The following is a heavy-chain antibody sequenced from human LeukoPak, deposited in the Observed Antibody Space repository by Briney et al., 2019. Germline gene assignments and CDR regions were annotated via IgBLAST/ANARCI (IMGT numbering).Heavy chain of an antibody. CDR2: ISGNTGST. V-gene: IGHV3-23*01. D-gene: IGHD1-14*01. CDR1: GFTFTNYA. CDR3: AREYGNRNY. J-gene: IGHJ4*02. Sequence: GGSLRLSCVASGFTFTNYAMSWVRQAPGKGLEWVSGISGNTGSTYYADSVKGRVTVSRDNSRNTVYLQMNSLRAEDTAVYYCAREYGNRNYWGQGTLVTVSS.